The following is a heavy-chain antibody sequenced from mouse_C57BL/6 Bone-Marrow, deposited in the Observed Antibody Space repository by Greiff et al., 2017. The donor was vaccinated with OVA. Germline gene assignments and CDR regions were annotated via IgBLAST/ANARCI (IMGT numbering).Heavy chain of an antibody. D-gene: IGHD1-1*01. CDR2: IDPSDSYT. V-gene: IGHV1-59*01. Sequence: QVQLQQPGAELVRPGTSVKLSCKASGYTFTSYWMHWVKQRPGQGLEWIGVIDPSDSYTNYNQKFKGKATLTVDTSSSTAYMQLSSLTSEDSAVDYCARGPLDYYGSRGDYWGQGTTLTVSS. J-gene: IGHJ2*01. CDR3: ARGPLDYYGSRGDY. CDR1: GYTFTSYW.